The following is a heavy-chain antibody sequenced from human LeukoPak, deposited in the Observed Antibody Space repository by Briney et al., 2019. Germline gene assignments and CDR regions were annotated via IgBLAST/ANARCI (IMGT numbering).Heavy chain of an antibody. CDR1: GYTFTSYG. CDR3: ARDAGFRDIVVVPAAIWAYYYYYYMDV. V-gene: IGHV1-18*01. CDR2: ISAYNSNT. Sequence: ASVKVSCKASGYTFTSYGISWVRQAPGQGLEWMGWISAYNSNTNYAQKLQGRVTMTTDTSTSTAYMELRSLRSDDTAVYYCARDAGFRDIVVVPAAIWAYYYYYYMDVWGKGTTVTVSS. J-gene: IGHJ6*03. D-gene: IGHD2-2*02.